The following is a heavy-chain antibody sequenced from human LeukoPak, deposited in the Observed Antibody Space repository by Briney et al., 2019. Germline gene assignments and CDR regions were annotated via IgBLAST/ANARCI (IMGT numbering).Heavy chain of an antibody. CDR2: IYYSGST. V-gene: IGHV4-59*11. CDR1: GGSISSHY. J-gene: IGHJ6*03. D-gene: IGHD6-13*01. Sequence: SETLSLTCTVSGGSISSHYWSWIRQPPGKGLEGIGYIYYSGSTNYNPSLKSRVTISVDTSKNQFSLKLSSVTAADTAVYSCARAAGKEGYYYYYYYMDVWGKGTTVTVSS. CDR3: ARAAGKEGYYYYYYYMDV.